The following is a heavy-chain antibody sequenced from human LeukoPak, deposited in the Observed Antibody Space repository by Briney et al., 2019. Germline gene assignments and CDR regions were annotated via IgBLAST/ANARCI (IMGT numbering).Heavy chain of an antibody. CDR2: IYHRGST. D-gene: IGHD5-24*01. J-gene: IGHJ4*02. Sequence: PSETLSLTCTVSGGSISSYYWSWIRQPPGKGLEWIGSIYHRGSTNYNPSLKSRVTISVDTSKNQFSLKLRSVTAADTAVYYCARENGYKYDYWGQGTLVTVSS. V-gene: IGHV4-59*01. CDR1: GGSISSYY. CDR3: ARENGYKYDY.